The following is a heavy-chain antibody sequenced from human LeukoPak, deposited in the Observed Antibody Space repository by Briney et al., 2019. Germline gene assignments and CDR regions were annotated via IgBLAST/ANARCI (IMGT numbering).Heavy chain of an antibody. Sequence: PGGSLRLSCAASGFTFSGSWMTWVRQAPGKGLEWVAVISYDGSNKYYADSVKGRFTISRDNSKNTLYLQMNSLRAEDTAVYYCARSGSSGYSFDYWGQGTLVTVSS. D-gene: IGHD3-22*01. V-gene: IGHV3-30*03. CDR2: ISYDGSNK. CDR3: ARSGSSGYSFDY. CDR1: GFTFSGSW. J-gene: IGHJ4*02.